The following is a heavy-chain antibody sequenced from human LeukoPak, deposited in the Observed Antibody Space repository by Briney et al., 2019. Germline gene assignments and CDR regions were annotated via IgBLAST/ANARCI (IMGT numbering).Heavy chain of an antibody. J-gene: IGHJ5*02. CDR3: ARGRRGRYYGSGSP. CDR1: GYTFSGYY. V-gene: IGHV1-2*02. D-gene: IGHD3-10*01. CDR2: IIPNSGDT. Sequence: ASVKVSCKASGYTFSGYYIHWVRQAPGQGLEWMGWIIPNSGDTNYAQKFQGRVTMTRDTSISTAYMELSRLRSDDTAVYYCARGRRGRYYGSGSPWGQGTLVTVSS.